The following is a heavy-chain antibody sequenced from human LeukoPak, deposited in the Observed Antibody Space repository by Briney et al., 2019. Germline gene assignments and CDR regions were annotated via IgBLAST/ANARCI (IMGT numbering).Heavy chain of an antibody. V-gene: IGHV4-59*01. CDR1: SGSISSYY. J-gene: IGHJ5*02. CDR2: IYDSGST. Sequence: SETLSLTCTVYSGSISSYYWSWIRQPPGKGLEWIGYIYDSGSTNYNPSLKSRVTISVDTSKNQFSLKLSSVTAADTAVYYCARDFYSSGWYWFDPWGQGTLVTVSS. D-gene: IGHD6-19*01. CDR3: ARDFYSSGWYWFDP.